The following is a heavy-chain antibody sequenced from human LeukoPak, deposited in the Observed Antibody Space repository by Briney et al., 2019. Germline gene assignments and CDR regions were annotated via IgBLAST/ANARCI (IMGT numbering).Heavy chain of an antibody. D-gene: IGHD3-9*01. CDR3: ARGNYDILTGYYTPYFDY. V-gene: IGHV4-39*07. CDR2: VYYSGNT. CDR1: GDSISSSNYY. Sequence: SETLSLTCTVSGDSISSSNYYWGWIRQSPGKGLEWIGSVYYSGNTYYNPSLKSRVTISVDTSKNQFSLKLSSVTAADTAVYYCARGNYDILTGYYTPYFDYWGQGTLVTVSS. J-gene: IGHJ4*02.